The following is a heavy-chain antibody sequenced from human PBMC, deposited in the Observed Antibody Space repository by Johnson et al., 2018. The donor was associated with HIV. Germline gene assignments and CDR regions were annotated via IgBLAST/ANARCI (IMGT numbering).Heavy chain of an antibody. Sequence: VQLVESGGGLVQPGGSLRLSCAASGFTVSSYYMSWVRQAPGKGLEWVSVLFSGGSIYFADSVKGRLSITRDNYKNTLYLQMNSLRAEDTAVYYCARACRDGYTCDAFDIWGQGTMVTVSS. CDR3: ARACRDGYTCDAFDI. V-gene: IGHV3-66*01. J-gene: IGHJ3*02. CDR1: GFTVSSYY. CDR2: LFSGGSI. D-gene: IGHD5-24*01.